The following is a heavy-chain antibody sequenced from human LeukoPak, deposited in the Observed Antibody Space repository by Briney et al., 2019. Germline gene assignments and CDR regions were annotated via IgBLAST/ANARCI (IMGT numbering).Heavy chain of an antibody. V-gene: IGHV1-2*02. CDR1: GYTFTNYY. Sequence: GASVKVSCKASGYTFTNYYMHWVRQAPGQGLEWMGWINPNSGGTNYAQKFQGRVTMTRDTSISTAYMELSRLRSDDTAVYYCATTAAGRIYYFDYWGQGTLVTVSS. D-gene: IGHD6-13*01. CDR3: ATTAAGRIYYFDY. CDR2: INPNSGGT. J-gene: IGHJ4*02.